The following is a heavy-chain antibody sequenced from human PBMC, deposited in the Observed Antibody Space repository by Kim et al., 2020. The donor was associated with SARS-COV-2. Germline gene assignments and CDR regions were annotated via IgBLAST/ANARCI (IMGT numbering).Heavy chain of an antibody. CDR3: AKDGYDFWSGYYEGGYFDY. J-gene: IGHJ4*02. D-gene: IGHD3-3*01. V-gene: IGHV3-30*02. Sequence: GRFTVSRDNSKNTLYLQMNSLRAEDTAVYYCAKDGYDFWSGYYEGGYFDYWGQGTLVTVSS.